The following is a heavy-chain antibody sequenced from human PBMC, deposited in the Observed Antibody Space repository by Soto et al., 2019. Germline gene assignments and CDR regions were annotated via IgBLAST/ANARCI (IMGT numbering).Heavy chain of an antibody. CDR2: IDPSDSCT. CDR1: GYSFTSYW. Sequence: PGESLKISCKGSGYSFTSYWISWVRQMPGKGLEWMGRIDPSDSCTNYSPSFQGHVTISADKSISTAYLQWSSLKASDTAMYYCASWMGYCTNGVCPGLYYYYGMDVWGQGTTVTVSS. CDR3: ASWMGYCTNGVCPGLYYYYGMDV. J-gene: IGHJ6*02. D-gene: IGHD2-8*01. V-gene: IGHV5-10-1*01.